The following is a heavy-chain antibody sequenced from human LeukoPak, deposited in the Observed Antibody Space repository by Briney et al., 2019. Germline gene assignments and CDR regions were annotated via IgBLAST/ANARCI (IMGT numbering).Heavy chain of an antibody. V-gene: IGHV3-23*01. CDR3: AKGGYCSSTSCPFDP. D-gene: IGHD2-2*03. J-gene: IGHJ5*02. Sequence: GGSLRLPCAASGFTFSSYAMSWVRQAPGKGLEWVSGISGSGGSTYYADSAKGRFTISRDNSKNTLYLQMNSLRAEDTAVYHCAKGGYCSSTSCPFDPWGQGTLVTVSS. CDR2: ISGSGGST. CDR1: GFTFSSYA.